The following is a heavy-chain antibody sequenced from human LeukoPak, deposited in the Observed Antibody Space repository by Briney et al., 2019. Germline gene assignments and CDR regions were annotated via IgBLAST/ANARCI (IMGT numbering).Heavy chain of an antibody. Sequence: ASVKVSCKGSGYTLSNHAFSWVRQAPGQGLEWMGWISADNGNTNHAQKFQGRVSLTTDTSTSTAYMELRSLRSDDTAVYYCARGAGSPFYYYGMDVWGQGTTVTVSS. D-gene: IGHD3-10*01. J-gene: IGHJ6*02. CDR2: ISADNGNT. CDR3: ARGAGSPFYYYGMDV. CDR1: GYTLSNHA. V-gene: IGHV1-18*04.